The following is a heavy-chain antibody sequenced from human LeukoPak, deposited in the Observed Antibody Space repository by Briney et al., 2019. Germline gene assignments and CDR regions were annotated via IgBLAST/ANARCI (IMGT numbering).Heavy chain of an antibody. J-gene: IGHJ4*02. CDR3: ACSGYSSVAYCFDY. CDR2: IIPIFGTA. CDR1: GGTFSSYA. Sequence: ASVKVSCKASGGTFSSYAISWVRQAPGQGLEWMGGIIPIFGTANYAQKFQGRVTITADESTSTAYMELSSLRSEDTAVYYCACSGYSSVAYCFDYWGQGTLVTVSS. V-gene: IGHV1-69*01. D-gene: IGHD3-22*01.